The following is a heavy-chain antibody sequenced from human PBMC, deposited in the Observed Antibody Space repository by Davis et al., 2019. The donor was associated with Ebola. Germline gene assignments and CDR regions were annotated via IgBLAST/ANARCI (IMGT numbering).Heavy chain of an antibody. CDR3: ARVGYDFWSGYYYYGMDV. CDR2: ISSSSSTI. J-gene: IGHJ6*02. CDR1: GFTFSSYW. Sequence: PGGSLRLSCAVSGFTFSSYWMSWVRQAPGKGLEWVSYISSSSSTIYYADSVKGRFTISRDNAKNSLYLQMNSLRDEDTAVYYCARVGYDFWSGYYYYGMDVWGQGTTVTVSS. V-gene: IGHV3-48*02. D-gene: IGHD3-3*01.